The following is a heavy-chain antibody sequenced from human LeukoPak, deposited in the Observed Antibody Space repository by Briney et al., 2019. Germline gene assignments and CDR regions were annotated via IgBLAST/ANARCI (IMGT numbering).Heavy chain of an antibody. D-gene: IGHD4-11*01. CDR2: ISGSGGST. J-gene: IGHJ6*02. CDR1: GFTFSSYA. V-gene: IGHV3-23*01. Sequence: GGSLRLSCAASGFTFSSYAVSWVRQAPGKGLEWVSAISGSGGSTYYADSVKGRFTISRDDSKNTLYLQMNSLRAEDTAVYYCAKDDYSNYGYYYYGMDVWGQGTTVTVSS. CDR3: AKDDYSNYGYYYYGMDV.